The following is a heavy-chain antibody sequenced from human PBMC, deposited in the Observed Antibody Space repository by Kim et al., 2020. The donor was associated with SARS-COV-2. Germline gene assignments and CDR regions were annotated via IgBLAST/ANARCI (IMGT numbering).Heavy chain of an antibody. CDR3: AKDKWDYSAIDC. CDR1: GFAFSSNA. D-gene: IGHD2-8*01. V-gene: IGHV3-23*01. Sequence: GGSLRLSCAASGFAFSSNAMGWVRQAPGKGLEWVSTFSGTGNDLYYADSVRGRFTISRDLGKKTLYLQMNSLRAEDTALYYCAKDKWDYSAIDCWGQGTTVTVSS. J-gene: IGHJ6*02. CDR2: FSGTGNDL.